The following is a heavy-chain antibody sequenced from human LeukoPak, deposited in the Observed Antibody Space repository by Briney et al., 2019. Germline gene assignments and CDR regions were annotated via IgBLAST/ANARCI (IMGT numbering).Heavy chain of an antibody. J-gene: IGHJ4*02. CDR3: ARCLSYYGSGSIDY. V-gene: IGHV4-39*07. CDR2: IYYSGST. Sequence: SETLSLTRTVSGGSISSSSYYWGWIRQPPGKGLEWIGSIYYSGSTYYNPSLKSRVTISVDTSKNQFSLKLSSVTAADTAVYYCARCLSYYGSGSIDYWGQGTLVTVSS. CDR1: GGSISSSSYY. D-gene: IGHD3-10*01.